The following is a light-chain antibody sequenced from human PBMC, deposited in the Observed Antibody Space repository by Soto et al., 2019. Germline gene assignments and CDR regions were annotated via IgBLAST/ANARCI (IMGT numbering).Light chain of an antibody. V-gene: IGKV1-6*02. CDR2: AAT. Sequence: AIQMAQSPSSLSASVGDRVTITCRASQGIGTDVGWYQQKPGKAPKLLLYAATTLHSGVPSRFSGNRSGTDFTLTISSLQPEDFATYYCLQDHNYPLTFGGGTKVEIK. CDR3: LQDHNYPLT. CDR1: QGIGTD. J-gene: IGKJ4*01.